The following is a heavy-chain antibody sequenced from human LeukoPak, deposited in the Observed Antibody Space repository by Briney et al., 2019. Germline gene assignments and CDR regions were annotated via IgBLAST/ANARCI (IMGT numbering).Heavy chain of an antibody. V-gene: IGHV3-30-3*01. D-gene: IGHD3-9*01. Sequence: QPGGSLRLSCAASGFTFSSYAMHWVRQAPGKGLEWVAVISYDGSNKYYADSVKGRFTISRDNSKNTLYLQMNSLRAEDTAVYHCARTYYDLLTAVDYWGQGTQVTVSS. CDR3: ARTYYDLLTAVDY. CDR2: ISYDGSNK. CDR1: GFTFSSYA. J-gene: IGHJ4*02.